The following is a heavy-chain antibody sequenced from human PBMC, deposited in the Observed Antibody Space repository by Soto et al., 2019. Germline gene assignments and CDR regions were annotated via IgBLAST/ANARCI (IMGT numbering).Heavy chain of an antibody. D-gene: IGHD1-26*01. CDR3: ARGCCGELQRNNWFDP. J-gene: IGHJ5*02. CDR1: GYTFTSYA. Sequence: ASVKVSCKASGYTFTSYAMHWVRQAPGQGLEWMGWINPNSGGTNYAQKFQGWVTMTRDTSISTAYMELSRLRSDDTAVYYCARGCCGELQRNNWFDPWGQGTLVTVSS. V-gene: IGHV1-2*04. CDR2: INPNSGGT.